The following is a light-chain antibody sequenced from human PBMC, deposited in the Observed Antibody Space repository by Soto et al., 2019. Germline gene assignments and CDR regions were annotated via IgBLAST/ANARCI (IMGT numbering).Light chain of an antibody. V-gene: IGKV3-11*01. CDR1: QSVSSY. J-gene: IGKJ4*01. CDR3: QQRSNWPPT. CDR2: DAS. Sequence: EIVLTQSPATLSLSPGERATLSCRASQSVSSYLAWYQQKPGQAPRLLIYDASNRATGIPARFSGSGSGTDFPLTISSLEPEDFAVYYCQQRSNWPPTFGGGTKV.